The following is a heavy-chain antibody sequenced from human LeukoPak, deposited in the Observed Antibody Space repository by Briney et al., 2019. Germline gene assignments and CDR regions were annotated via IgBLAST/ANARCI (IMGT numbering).Heavy chain of an antibody. CDR3: ARGGYSYGYITTLDY. V-gene: IGHV1-8*01. J-gene: IGHJ4*02. CDR2: INPNSGNT. Sequence: SPNASCKPSGYTLTSYDTNGVRQATGQGLEWMGWINPNSGNTASAQKFQGRVPMTRNTSISTAYIELSSLRSEDTAVYYWARGGYSYGYITTLDYWGQGTLVTVSS. D-gene: IGHD5-18*01. CDR1: GYTLTSYD.